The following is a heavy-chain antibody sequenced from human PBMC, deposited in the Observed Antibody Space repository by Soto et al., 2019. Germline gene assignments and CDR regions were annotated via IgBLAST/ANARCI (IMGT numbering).Heavy chain of an antibody. V-gene: IGHV4-34*01. CDR2: INHSGSA. CDR3: ARGLITGSHYSGGWYYFDS. D-gene: IGHD6-19*01. CDR1: GFPFSSYV. J-gene: IGHJ4*02. Sequence: PGGSLSLSCAASGFPFSSYVMNWVRQAPGKGLQWIGQINHSGSASYNPSLKSRVTISVHTSNSQFSLELSSVTAADTAVYYCARGLITGSHYSGGWYYFDSWGQGTQVTVSS.